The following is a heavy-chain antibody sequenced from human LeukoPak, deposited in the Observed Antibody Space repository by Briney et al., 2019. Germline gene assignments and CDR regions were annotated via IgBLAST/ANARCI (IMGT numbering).Heavy chain of an antibody. D-gene: IGHD6-13*01. V-gene: IGHV4-34*01. Sequence: SETLSLTCAVYGGSFSGYYWSWIRQPPGKGLEWIGEINHSGSTNYNPSLKSRVTISVDTSKNQFSLKLSSVTAADTAVYYCARGLSIAAAGTYFDYWGQGTLVTVSS. CDR3: ARGLSIAAAGTYFDY. CDR1: GGSFSGYY. J-gene: IGHJ4*02. CDR2: INHSGST.